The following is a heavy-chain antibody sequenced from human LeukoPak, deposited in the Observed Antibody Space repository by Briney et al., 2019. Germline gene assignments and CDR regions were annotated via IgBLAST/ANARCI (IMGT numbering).Heavy chain of an antibody. CDR1: GYTFTGYY. Sequence: ASVKVSCKASGYTFTGYYMHWVRQAPGQGLGWMGRINPNSGGTNYAQKFQGRVTTTRDTSISTAYMELSRLRSDDTAVYYCARDHEGAGYSYGNSYYYYYMDVWGKGTTVTVSS. J-gene: IGHJ6*03. CDR2: INPNSGGT. D-gene: IGHD5-18*01. V-gene: IGHV1-2*06. CDR3: ARDHEGAGYSYGNSYYYYYMDV.